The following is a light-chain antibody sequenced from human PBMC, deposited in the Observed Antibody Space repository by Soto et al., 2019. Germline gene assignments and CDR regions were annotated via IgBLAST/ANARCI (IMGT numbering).Light chain of an antibody. CDR2: DVT. CDR1: SSDIGTYDF. V-gene: IGLV2-8*01. CDR3: SSFAAGNIYV. Sequence: QSALTQPPSASGSPGQSVTISCTGTSSDIGTYDFVSWHQQYPGKAPRLMIYDVTKRPSGVTDRFSGSKSGYTVSLTVSGLQAEDEADYYCSSFAAGNIYVFGSGTKVTVL. J-gene: IGLJ1*01.